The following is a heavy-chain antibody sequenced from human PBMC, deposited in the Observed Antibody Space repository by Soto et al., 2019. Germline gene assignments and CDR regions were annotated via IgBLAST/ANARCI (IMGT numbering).Heavy chain of an antibody. Sequence: EVQLLESGGGLVQPGGSLRLSCAASGFTFSNYAMNWGRQAPGKGLEWVSSIGTGGDTNYADSVKGRFTISRDNSRDTLYLQMNSLRAEDTALYYCAKNYYFDNWGQGILVTVSS. CDR1: GFTFSNYA. CDR3: AKNYYFDN. J-gene: IGHJ4*02. CDR2: IGTGGDT. V-gene: IGHV3-23*01.